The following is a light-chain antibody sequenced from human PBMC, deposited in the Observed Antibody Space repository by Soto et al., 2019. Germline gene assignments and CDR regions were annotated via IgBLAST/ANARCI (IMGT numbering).Light chain of an antibody. V-gene: IGKV1-5*03. CDR1: QSISSW. CDR3: QQYNSYPWT. J-gene: IGKJ1*01. CDR2: KAS. Sequence: DIQMTQSPSTLSASVGDRVTITCRASQSISSWLAWYQQKPGKAPKLLIYKASSLESGLPSRFSGSGSGTEFTLTISSLQPADFATYYCQQYNSYPWTFGQGTKVEIK.